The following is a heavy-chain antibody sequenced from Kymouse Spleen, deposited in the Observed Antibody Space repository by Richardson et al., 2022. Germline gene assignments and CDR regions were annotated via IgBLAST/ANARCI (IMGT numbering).Heavy chain of an antibody. CDR3: TTTMVRGVQSSFDP. J-gene: IGHJ5*02. CDR1: GFTFSNAW. CDR2: IKSKTDGGTT. D-gene: IGHD3-10*01. Sequence: EVQLVESGGGLVKPGGSLRLSCAASGFTFSNAWMSWVRQAPGKGLEWVGRIKSKTDGGTTDYAAPVKGRFTISRDDSKNTLYLQMNSLKTEDTAVYYCTTTMVRGVQSSFDPWGQGTLVTVSS. V-gene: IGHV3-15*01.